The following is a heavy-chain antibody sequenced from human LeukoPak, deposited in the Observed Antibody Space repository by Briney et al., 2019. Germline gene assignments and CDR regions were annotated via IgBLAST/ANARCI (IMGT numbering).Heavy chain of an antibody. CDR3: ASLRLPVAPSGYYYYGMDV. CDR1: GGTFSSYA. CDR2: IIPILGIA. D-gene: IGHD6-19*01. Sequence: ASVKVSCKATGGTFSSYAISWVRQAPGQGLEWMGRIIPILGIANHAQKFQGRVTITADKSTSTAYMELSSLRSEDTAVYYCASLRLPVAPSGYYYYGMDVWGQGTTVTVSS. J-gene: IGHJ6*02. V-gene: IGHV1-69*04.